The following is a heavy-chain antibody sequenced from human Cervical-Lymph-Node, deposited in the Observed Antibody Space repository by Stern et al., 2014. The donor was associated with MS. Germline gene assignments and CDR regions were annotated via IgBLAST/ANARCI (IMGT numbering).Heavy chain of an antibody. J-gene: IGHJ6*02. D-gene: IGHD3-16*01. CDR2: IYTRGST. CDR3: ARDWVRYYYGMDV. CDR1: GGSISSGSYY. V-gene: IGHV4-61*02. Sequence: QLQLQESGPGLVKPSQTLSLTCTVSGGSISSGSYYWSWIRQPAGKGLEXIGRIYTRGSTHYNPSLQSRVTISVDTSKNHSFLKRSSVTAADTAVYYCARDWVRYYYGMDVWGQGTTVTVSS.